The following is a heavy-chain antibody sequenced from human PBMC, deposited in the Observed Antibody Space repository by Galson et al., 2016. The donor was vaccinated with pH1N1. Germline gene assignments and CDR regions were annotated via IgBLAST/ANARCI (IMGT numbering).Heavy chain of an antibody. J-gene: IGHJ6*03. Sequence: TLSLTCTVSGGSISSGGYYWSWIRQHPGKGLEWIGYIYYSGSTYYNPSLRSRVTISVDTSKNQFSLKLSSVTAADTSGYYCAMVPRGDVLYYMDVWGKGTTVTVSS. V-gene: IGHV4-31*03. CDR3: AMVPRGDVLYYMDV. CDR2: IYYSGST. D-gene: IGHD3-10*02. CDR1: GGSISSGGYY.